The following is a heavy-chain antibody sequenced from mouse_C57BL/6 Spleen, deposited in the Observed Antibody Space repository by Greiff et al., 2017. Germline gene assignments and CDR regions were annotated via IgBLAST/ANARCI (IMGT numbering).Heavy chain of an antibody. CDR1: GYTFTSYW. V-gene: IGHV1-64*01. Sequence: QVQLQQPGAELVKPGASVKLSCKASGYTFTSYWMHWVKQRPGQGLEWIGMIHPNSGSTNYNEKCKSKATLTVDKSSSTAYMQLSSLTSEDSAVYYCARFLYDYVYFDYWGQGTTLTVSS. J-gene: IGHJ2*01. CDR3: ARFLYDYVYFDY. D-gene: IGHD2-4*01. CDR2: IHPNSGST.